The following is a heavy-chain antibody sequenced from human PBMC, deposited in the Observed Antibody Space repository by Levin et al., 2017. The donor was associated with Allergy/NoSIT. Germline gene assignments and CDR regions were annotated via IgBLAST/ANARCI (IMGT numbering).Heavy chain of an antibody. V-gene: IGHV2-70*11. Sequence: SGPTLVKPTQTLTLTCTFSGFSLSTTGMCVSWIRQPPGKALEWLARIDWEDETYYNTSLKTRLTISKDTSKNLVVLIMTNMDPVDTATYYCARGGSLGWFDPWGQGALVTVSS. D-gene: IGHD3-10*01. CDR3: ARGGSLGWFDP. CDR1: GFSLSTTGMC. CDR2: IDWEDET. J-gene: IGHJ5*02.